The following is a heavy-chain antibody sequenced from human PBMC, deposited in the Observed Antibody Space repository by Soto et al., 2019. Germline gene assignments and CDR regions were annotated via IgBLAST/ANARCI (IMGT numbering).Heavy chain of an antibody. CDR3: GRCTLGCRDYYNYGMDV. Sequence: GESLKISCKGSGYSFTRYWIGWVRQMPGKGMAWMGIIYPGDSDTSYSPSFQGQVTIPADKSISTAYLQWSSLKASDTAMYYCGRCTLGCRDYYNYGMDVWGQGTTVTVSS. J-gene: IGHJ6*02. CDR2: IYPGDSDT. D-gene: IGHD3-16*01. CDR1: GYSFTRYW. V-gene: IGHV5-51*01.